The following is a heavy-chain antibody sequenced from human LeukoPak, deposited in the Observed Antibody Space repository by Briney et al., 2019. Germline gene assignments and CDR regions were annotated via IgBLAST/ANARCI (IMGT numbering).Heavy chain of an antibody. J-gene: IGHJ3*02. CDR2: ITWDGGTT. Sequence: GGSLRLSCGASGFTFSSYSMNWVRQAPGKGLEWVSLITWDGGTTYNADSVKGRCTISRDNIKYSLYLQMNSLRTEDTALYYCARSTAMVTWGSFDIWGQGTLVTVSS. D-gene: IGHD5-18*01. V-gene: IGHV3-43*01. CDR1: GFTFSSYS. CDR3: ARSTAMVTWGSFDI.